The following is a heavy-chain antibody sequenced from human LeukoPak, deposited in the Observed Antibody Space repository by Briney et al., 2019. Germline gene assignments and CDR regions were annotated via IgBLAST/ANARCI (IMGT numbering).Heavy chain of an antibody. J-gene: IGHJ4*02. CDR3: AKEAHEDYYDSSGYPFDY. CDR1: GFTFSSYA. Sequence: GGSLRLSCAASGFTFSSYAMSWVRQAPGKGLEWVSAISGSGGSTYYADSVKGRFTISRDNSKNTLYLQMNSLRAEDTAVYYCAKEAHEDYYDSSGYPFDYWGQGTLVTVSS. V-gene: IGHV3-23*01. CDR2: ISGSGGST. D-gene: IGHD3-22*01.